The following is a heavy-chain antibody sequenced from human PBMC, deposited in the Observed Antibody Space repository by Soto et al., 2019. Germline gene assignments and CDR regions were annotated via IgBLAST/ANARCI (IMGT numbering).Heavy chain of an antibody. D-gene: IGHD2-15*01. CDR1: GGTFSSYS. Sequence: SVKVSCKASGGTFSSYSISWVRQAPGQGLEWMGGIIPIFDTANYAQKFQGRVTITADESTSTAYMELSSLRSEDTAVYYCARHDCISSSCYYYYYYGMDVWGQGTTVTVS. CDR2: IIPIFDTA. V-gene: IGHV1-69*13. CDR3: ARHDCISSSCYYYYYYGMDV. J-gene: IGHJ6*02.